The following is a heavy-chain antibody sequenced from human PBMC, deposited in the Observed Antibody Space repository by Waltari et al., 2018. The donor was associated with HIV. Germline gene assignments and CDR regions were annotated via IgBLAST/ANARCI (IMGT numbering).Heavy chain of an antibody. CDR3: ARGQYYSMDV. D-gene: IGHD3-10*01. CDR2: INRDGSTI. Sequence: EVQLVESGGGLVQPGGSLRLSCSAYGFTFSSYWMPWVRQAPGKGLVWVSGINRDGSTIRYADSVKGRFTISRDNAKNTLYLQMNSLRAEDTALYYCARGQYYSMDVWGQGTTVTVSS. CDR1: GFTFSSYW. J-gene: IGHJ6*02. V-gene: IGHV3-74*01.